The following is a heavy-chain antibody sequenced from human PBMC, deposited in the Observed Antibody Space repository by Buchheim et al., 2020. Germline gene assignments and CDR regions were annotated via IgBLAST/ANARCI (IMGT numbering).Heavy chain of an antibody. Sequence: QVQLVESGGGVVQPGRSLRLSCAASGFSFSSFAMNWVRQAPGKGLEWVAVISYDGSSKFYADSVKGRFTISGDNSKNTLYLQMNSLRAEDTAVYYCARGWRSSDYWGQGTL. D-gene: IGHD1-26*01. CDR1: GFSFSSFA. V-gene: IGHV3-30*01. CDR2: ISYDGSSK. J-gene: IGHJ4*02. CDR3: ARGWRSSDY.